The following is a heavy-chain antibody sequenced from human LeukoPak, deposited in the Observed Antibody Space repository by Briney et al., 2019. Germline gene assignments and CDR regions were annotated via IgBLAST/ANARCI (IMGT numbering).Heavy chain of an antibody. D-gene: IGHD3/OR15-3a*01. CDR3: ATLTMSGLGIIPPAS. V-gene: IGHV4-39*01. J-gene: IGHJ5*02. Sequence: SETLSLTCSVSGASTTNSRYYWVWIRQPPGKGLEWIGSVSYKGVTYYGPSFRSRFAISIDTSRDQFSLSLASVTAADTAVYYCATLTMSGLGIIPPASWGQGTLVTVSS. CDR1: GASTTNSRYY. CDR2: VSYKGVT.